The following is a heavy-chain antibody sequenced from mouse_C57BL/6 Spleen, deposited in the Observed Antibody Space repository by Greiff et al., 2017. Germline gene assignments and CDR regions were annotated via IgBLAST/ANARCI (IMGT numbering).Heavy chain of an antibody. CDR2: INPNNGGT. Sequence: EVQLQQSGPELVKPGASVKISCKASGYTFTDYYMNWVKQSHGKSLEWIGDINPNNGGTSYNQKFKGKATLTVDKSSSTAYMELRSRTSEDSAVYYCAREAYGGSYWFAYWGQGTLVTVSA. CDR3: AREAYGGSYWFAY. J-gene: IGHJ3*01. CDR1: GYTFTDYY. D-gene: IGHD1-1*01. V-gene: IGHV1-26*01.